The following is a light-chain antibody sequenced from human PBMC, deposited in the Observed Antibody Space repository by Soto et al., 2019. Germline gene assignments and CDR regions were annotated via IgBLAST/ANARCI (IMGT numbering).Light chain of an antibody. CDR3: QKFNSGPT. CDR2: AAS. V-gene: IGKV1-27*01. CDR1: QGINNY. J-gene: IGKJ4*01. Sequence: DVQLTQSPSSLSASVGDRVTITCRASQGINNYLAWYHQKPGKVPNLLIYAASTLQSGVPSRFSGSVSGTDFTLTISSLRPEDAATYYCQKFNSGPTFGGGTKVEI.